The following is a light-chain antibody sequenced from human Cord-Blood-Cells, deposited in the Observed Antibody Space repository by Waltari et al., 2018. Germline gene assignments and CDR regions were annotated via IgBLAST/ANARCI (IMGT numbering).Light chain of an antibody. Sequence: DIQMTQSPSTTSASAGDRVTITCRASQSISSWMDWYQQKPGKAPKLLIYKASSLESGVPSRFSGSGSGTEFTLTISSLQPDDFATYYCQQYNSYSFTFGPGTKVDIK. J-gene: IGKJ3*01. CDR2: KAS. CDR3: QQYNSYSFT. V-gene: IGKV1-5*03. CDR1: QSISSW.